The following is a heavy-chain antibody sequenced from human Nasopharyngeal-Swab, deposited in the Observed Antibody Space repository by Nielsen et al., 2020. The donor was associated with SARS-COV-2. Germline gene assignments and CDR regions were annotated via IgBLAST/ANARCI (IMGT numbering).Heavy chain of an antibody. CDR3: ATSSPIITISPNWFDP. CDR1: GYTLTELS. J-gene: IGHJ5*02. V-gene: IGHV1-24*01. CDR2: FDPEDGET. Sequence: ASVKVSCKVSGYTLTELSMHWVRQAPGKGLEWMGGFDPEDGETIYAQKFQGRVTMTEDTSTDTAYMELSSLRSEDTAVYYCATSSPIITISPNWFDPWGQGTLGTVSS. D-gene: IGHD3-3*01.